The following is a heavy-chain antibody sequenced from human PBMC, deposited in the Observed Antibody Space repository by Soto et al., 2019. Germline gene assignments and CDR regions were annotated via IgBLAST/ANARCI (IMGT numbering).Heavy chain of an antibody. CDR3: ARGIVATIRDYFDY. V-gene: IGHV4-31*03. J-gene: IGHJ4*02. CDR2: IYYSGST. CDR1: GGSISSGGYY. D-gene: IGHD5-12*01. Sequence: QVQLQESGPGLVKPSQTLSLTCTVSGGSISSGGYYWSWIRQHPGKGLEWIGYIYYSGSTYYNPSLKSRVTISVDTSKNQFSPKLSSVTAADTAVYYCARGIVATIRDYFDYWGQGTLVTVSS.